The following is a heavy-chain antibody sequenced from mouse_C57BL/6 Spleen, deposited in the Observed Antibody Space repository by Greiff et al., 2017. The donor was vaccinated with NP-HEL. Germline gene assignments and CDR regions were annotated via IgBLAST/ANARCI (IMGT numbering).Heavy chain of an antibody. J-gene: IGHJ2*01. D-gene: IGHD1-1*01. V-gene: IGHV2-4*01. CDR2: IWSGGST. CDR3: AKTLITTVFDY. Sequence: VMLVESGPGLVQPSQSLSITCTVSGFSLTSYGVHWVRQPPGKGLEWLGVIWSGGSTDYNAAFISRLSISKDNSKSQVFFKMNSLQADDTAIYYCAKTLITTVFDYWGQGTTLTVAS. CDR1: GFSLTSYG.